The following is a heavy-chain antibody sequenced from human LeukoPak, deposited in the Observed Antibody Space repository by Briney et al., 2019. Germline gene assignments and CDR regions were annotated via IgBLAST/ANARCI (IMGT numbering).Heavy chain of an antibody. V-gene: IGHV3-53*01. CDR1: GFTGSNNY. D-gene: IGHD3-22*01. CDR3: AKAKRDYDSSGYPPDY. CDR2: IHSSGAT. Sequence: GGSLRLSCAASGFTGSNNYVSWVRQAPGMGLEWVSAIHSSGATCYADSVKGRFTISRDTSKNTLYLQISSLRVEDTAVYYCAKAKRDYDSSGYPPDYWGQGTLVTVSS. J-gene: IGHJ4*02.